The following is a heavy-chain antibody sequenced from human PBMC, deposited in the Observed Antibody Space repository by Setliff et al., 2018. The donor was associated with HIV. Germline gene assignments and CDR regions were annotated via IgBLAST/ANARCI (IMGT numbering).Heavy chain of an antibody. CDR3: ASEPPRRRVTVAEDY. Sequence: ASVKVSCKASGGTFSSYAISWVRQAPGQGLEWMGMINPSGSITNYAQKFQGRLTLTRDTSMSTVYMELNSLKSEDTAIYYCASEPPRRRVTVAEDYWGQGTLVTVSS. CDR2: INPSGSIT. D-gene: IGHD6-19*01. V-gene: IGHV1-46*01. CDR1: GGTFSSYA. J-gene: IGHJ4*02.